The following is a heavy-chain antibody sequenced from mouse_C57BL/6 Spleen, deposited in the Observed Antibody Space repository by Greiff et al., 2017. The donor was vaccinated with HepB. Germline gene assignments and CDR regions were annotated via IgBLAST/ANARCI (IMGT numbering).Heavy chain of an antibody. CDR3: ASPDSSGGFAY. Sequence: VQLQQSGAELVRPGASVKLSCKASGYTFTDYYINWVKQRPGQGLEWIARIYPGSGNTYYNEKFKGKATLTAEKSSSTAYMQLSSLTSEDSAVYFCASPDSSGGFAYWGQGTLVTVSA. CDR1: GYTFTDYY. CDR2: IYPGSGNT. D-gene: IGHD3-2*02. V-gene: IGHV1-76*01. J-gene: IGHJ3*01.